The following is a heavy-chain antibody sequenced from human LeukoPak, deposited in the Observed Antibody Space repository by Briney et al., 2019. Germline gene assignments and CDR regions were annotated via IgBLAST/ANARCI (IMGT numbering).Heavy chain of an antibody. D-gene: IGHD1-26*01. Sequence: GGSLRLSCAASGFTFSCFWIHWVRQVPGKGLVWVSRINSDGFSTSYADSVKGRFTISRDNAKNTLYLQMNSLRAEDTAVYYCARGTSGGYFDYWGQGTLVTVSS. J-gene: IGHJ4*02. CDR2: INSDGFST. CDR3: ARGTSGGYFDY. CDR1: GFTFSCFW. V-gene: IGHV3-74*01.